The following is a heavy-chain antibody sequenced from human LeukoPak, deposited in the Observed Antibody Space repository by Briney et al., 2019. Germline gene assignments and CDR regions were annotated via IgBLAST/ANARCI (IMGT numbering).Heavy chain of an antibody. CDR1: GYTFTGYY. CDR2: ISPNSGGT. CDR3: ARGRSRRIAAAGRGGDYFNY. Sequence: ASVKVSCKAFGYTFTGYYMHWVRQAPGQGLEWMGWISPNSGGTNYAQKFQGRVTMTRDSSISTAYMELSRLRSDDTAVYYCARGRSRRIAAAGRGGDYFNYWGQGTLVTVSS. D-gene: IGHD6-13*01. V-gene: IGHV1-2*02. J-gene: IGHJ4*02.